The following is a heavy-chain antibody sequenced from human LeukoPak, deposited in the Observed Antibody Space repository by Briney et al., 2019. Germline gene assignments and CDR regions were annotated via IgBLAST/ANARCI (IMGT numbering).Heavy chain of an antibody. Sequence: GGSLRLSCAASGFTFSSYSMNWVRQAPGEGLEWVSSISSSSSYIYYADSVKGRFTISRDNAKNSLYLQMNSLRAEDTAVYYCARRFRYSSGWYGDYWGQGTLVTVSS. CDR1: GFTFSSYS. CDR3: ARRFRYSSGWYGDY. V-gene: IGHV3-21*01. J-gene: IGHJ4*02. D-gene: IGHD6-19*01. CDR2: ISSSSSYI.